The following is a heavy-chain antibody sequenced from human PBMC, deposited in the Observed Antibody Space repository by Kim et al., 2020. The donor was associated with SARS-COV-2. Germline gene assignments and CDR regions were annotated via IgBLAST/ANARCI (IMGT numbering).Heavy chain of an antibody. CDR2: P. Sequence: PTYAQSFTGRFVFSLDTSVSTAYLQISSLKAEDTAVYYCAHQQWLGDFDYWGQGTLVTVSS. J-gene: IGHJ4*02. CDR3: AHQQWLGDFDY. D-gene: IGHD6-19*01. V-gene: IGHV7-4-1*02.